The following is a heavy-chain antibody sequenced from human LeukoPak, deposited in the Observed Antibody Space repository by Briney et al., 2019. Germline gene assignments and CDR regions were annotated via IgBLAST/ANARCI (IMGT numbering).Heavy chain of an antibody. J-gene: IGHJ4*02. D-gene: IGHD3-22*01. CDR2: VIPTFDMT. V-gene: IGHV1-69*04. CDR3: ARSEIDYFDSSGYYYIFDY. CDR1: GDTLNSYA. Sequence: GASVKVSFKASGDTLNSYAISWLRQAPGQGLEWMGRVIPTFDMTNYAQRFQARVTITADKSTSTAYMELRSLRSEDTAVYYCARSEIDYFDSSGYYYIFDYWGQGTLVTVSS.